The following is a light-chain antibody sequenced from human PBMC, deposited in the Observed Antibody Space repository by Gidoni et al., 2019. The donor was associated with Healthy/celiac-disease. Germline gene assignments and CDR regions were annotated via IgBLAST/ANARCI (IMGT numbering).Light chain of an antibody. J-gene: IGKJ1*01. CDR2: GAS. V-gene: IGKV3-15*01. CDR3: QQYKNWPPWT. CDR1: QSVSSN. Sequence: EISITQSPATLSVSPGERATLSCRASQSVSSNLAWYQQTPGQAPRLLIYGASARATGIPARFSGSGSGTEFTLTISSLQSEDFAVYYCQQYKNWPPWTFGQGTKVEIK.